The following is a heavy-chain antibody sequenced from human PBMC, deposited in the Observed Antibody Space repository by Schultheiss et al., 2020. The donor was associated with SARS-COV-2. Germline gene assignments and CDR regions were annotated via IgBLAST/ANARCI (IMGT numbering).Heavy chain of an antibody. J-gene: IGHJ6*03. V-gene: IGHV1-18*01. CDR3: ARDQTGTTGGYYYYYYMDV. Sequence: ASVKVSCKASGGTFSSYTISWVRQAPGQGLEWMGWIRAYNGNTNYAQKLQGRVTMTTDTSTSTAYMELRSLRSDDTAVYYCARDQTGTTGGYYYYYYMDVWGKGTTVTVSS. CDR1: GGTFSSYT. CDR2: IRAYNGNT. D-gene: IGHD1-1*01.